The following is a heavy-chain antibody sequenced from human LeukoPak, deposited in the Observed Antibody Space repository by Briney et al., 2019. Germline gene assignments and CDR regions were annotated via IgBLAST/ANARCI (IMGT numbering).Heavy chain of an antibody. V-gene: IGHV4-30-4*08. CDR3: ARDREYSSLSSLYYYSMDV. Sequence: SETLSLTCTVSGGSISSGDYYWSWIRQPPGKGLEWIGYIYYSGSTYYNPPLKSRVTISVDTSKNQFSLKLSSVTAADTAVYYCARDREYSSLSSLYYYSMDVWGKGTTVTVSS. D-gene: IGHD6-6*01. CDR2: IYYSGST. J-gene: IGHJ6*03. CDR1: GGSISSGDYY.